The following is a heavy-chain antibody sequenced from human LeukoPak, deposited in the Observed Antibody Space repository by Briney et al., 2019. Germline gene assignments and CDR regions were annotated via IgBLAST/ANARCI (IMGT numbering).Heavy chain of an antibody. CDR1: GFTFISFA. CDR3: AKYVLRYFDWSDY. V-gene: IGHV3-23*01. Sequence: GGSLRLSCAASGFTFISFAMSWVRQAPGKGLEWVSGIGGSGGSTYDADSVQGRFDIPRHNSKKTLYLQMNSLRAEEKGVYYCAKYVLRYFDWSDYWGQRTLVTVSS. CDR2: IGGSGGST. J-gene: IGHJ4*02. D-gene: IGHD3-9*01.